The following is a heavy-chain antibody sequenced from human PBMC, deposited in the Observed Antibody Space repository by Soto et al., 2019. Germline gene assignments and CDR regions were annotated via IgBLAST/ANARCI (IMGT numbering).Heavy chain of an antibody. CDR1: GGSISSGDYY. CDR3: ARGPGSGWYDY. V-gene: IGHV4-31*03. CDR2: IYYSGST. Sequence: QVQLQESGPGLVKPSQTLSLTCTVSGGSISSGDYYWSWLSQHPGKGLEWIGYIYYSGSTYYNPSLESRVTISVDASKNHASLPLSSATGAERDVYYCARGPGSGWYDYWGQGTKVTVSS. D-gene: IGHD6-19*01. J-gene: IGHJ4*02.